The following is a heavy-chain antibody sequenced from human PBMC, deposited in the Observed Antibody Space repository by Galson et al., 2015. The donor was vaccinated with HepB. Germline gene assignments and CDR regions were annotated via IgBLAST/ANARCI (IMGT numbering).Heavy chain of an antibody. J-gene: IGHJ4*02. CDR1: GYGFPNFW. D-gene: IGHD6-19*01. V-gene: IGHV5-51*01. Sequence: QSGAEVKKPGESLKISCRGSGYGFPNFWIAWVRQMPGKGLEWMGIIYPGDSDTRYSPSFQGQVTISADKSISTAYLQWSSLKASDTAIYYCARHRGSTSDWYEDYWGQGTLVTVSS. CDR3: ARHRGSTSDWYEDY. CDR2: IYPGDSDT.